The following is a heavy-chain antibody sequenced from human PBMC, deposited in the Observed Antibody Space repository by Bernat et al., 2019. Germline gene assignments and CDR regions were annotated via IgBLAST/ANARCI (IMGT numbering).Heavy chain of an antibody. CDR3: ARIYGSGSYTPFLFDY. J-gene: IGHJ4*02. Sequence: EVQLVQSGAEVKKPGESLKISCKGSAYSFTTYWIGWVRQMPGKGLEWMGIIYPADSDTRYSPSFQGQVTISADKSISTAYLQWSSLKASDTAMYYCARIYGSGSYTPFLFDYWGQGTLVTVSS. CDR2: IYPADSDT. V-gene: IGHV5-51*01. D-gene: IGHD3-10*01. CDR1: AYSFTTYW.